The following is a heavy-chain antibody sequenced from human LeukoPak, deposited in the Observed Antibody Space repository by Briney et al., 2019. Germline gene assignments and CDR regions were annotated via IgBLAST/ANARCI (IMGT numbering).Heavy chain of an antibody. CDR2: ISYDGSNK. CDR3: ARARYLYDSSGYYDY. V-gene: IGHV3-30-3*01. J-gene: IGHJ4*02. CDR1: GFTFSSYA. Sequence: GGSLRLSCAASGFTFSSYAMHWVRQAPGKGLEWVAVISYDGSNKYYADSVKGRFTISRDNSKNTLYLQMNSLRAEDTAVYYCARARYLYDSSGYYDYWGQGTLVTVSS. D-gene: IGHD3-22*01.